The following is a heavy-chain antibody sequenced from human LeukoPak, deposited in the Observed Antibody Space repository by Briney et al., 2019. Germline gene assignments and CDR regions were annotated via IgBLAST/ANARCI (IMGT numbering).Heavy chain of an antibody. CDR3: ARRRRTVRGVIITSDYYYMDV. D-gene: IGHD3-10*01. V-gene: IGHV4-4*07. J-gene: IGHJ6*03. CDR1: GGSISSYY. Sequence: SETLSLTCTVSGGSISSYYWSWIRQPAGKGLEWIGRIYTSGSTNYNPSLKSRVTMSVDTSKNQFSLKLSSVTAADTAVYYCARRRRTVRGVIITSDYYYMDVWGKGTTVTVSS. CDR2: IYTSGST.